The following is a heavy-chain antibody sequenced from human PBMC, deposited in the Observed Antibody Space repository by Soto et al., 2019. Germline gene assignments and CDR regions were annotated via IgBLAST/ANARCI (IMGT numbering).Heavy chain of an antibody. Sequence: ASVKVSCKASGYTFTSYAMHWVRQAPGQRLEWMGWINAGNGNTKYSQKFQGRVTITRDTSASTAYMELSSLGSEDTAVYYCARAVPAAMSYYYYYYGMDVWGQGTTVTVSS. V-gene: IGHV1-3*01. D-gene: IGHD2-2*01. J-gene: IGHJ6*02. CDR1: GYTFTSYA. CDR3: ARAVPAAMSYYYYYYGMDV. CDR2: INAGNGNT.